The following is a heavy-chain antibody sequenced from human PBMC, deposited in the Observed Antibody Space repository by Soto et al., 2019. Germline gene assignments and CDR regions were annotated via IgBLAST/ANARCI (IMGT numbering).Heavy chain of an antibody. D-gene: IGHD3-22*01. Sequence: SETLSLTCTVSDGSISSGGYYWSWIRQHPGKGLEWIGYIYYSGSTYYNPSLKSRVTISVDTSKNQFSLKLRSVTAADTAVYFCARDPRSGYDSSGYYYTGAFDIWGQGTMVT. CDR1: DGSISSGGYY. V-gene: IGHV4-31*03. CDR2: IYYSGST. CDR3: ARDPRSGYDSSGYYYTGAFDI. J-gene: IGHJ3*02.